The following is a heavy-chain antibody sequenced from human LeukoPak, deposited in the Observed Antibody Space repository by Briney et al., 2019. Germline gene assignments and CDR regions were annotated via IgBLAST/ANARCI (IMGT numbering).Heavy chain of an antibody. CDR3: ARGKVTRDWYFDL. V-gene: IGHV4-39*02. D-gene: IGHD4-17*01. CDR2: IYYSGST. Sequence: PSETLSLTCTVSGGSISSSSYYWGWIRQPPGKGLEWIGSIYYSGSTYYNPSLKSRVTISVDTSKNHFSLKLTSVTAADTAVYYCARGKVTRDWYFDLWGRGTLVTVSS. J-gene: IGHJ2*01. CDR1: GGSISSSSYY.